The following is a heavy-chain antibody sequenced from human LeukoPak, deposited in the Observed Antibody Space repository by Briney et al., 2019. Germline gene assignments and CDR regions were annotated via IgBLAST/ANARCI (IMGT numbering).Heavy chain of an antibody. J-gene: IGHJ4*02. Sequence: GESLKISCKGSGYSFTNYWISWVRQMPGKGLEWMGRIDPSDSYTNYSPSFQGHVTISVDKSISTAYLQWSSLKASDTAMYYCARRYCTNGVCYTDYFDYWGQGTLVTVSS. CDR2: IDPSDSYT. V-gene: IGHV5-10-1*01. CDR1: GYSFTNYW. CDR3: ARRYCTNGVCYTDYFDY. D-gene: IGHD2-8*01.